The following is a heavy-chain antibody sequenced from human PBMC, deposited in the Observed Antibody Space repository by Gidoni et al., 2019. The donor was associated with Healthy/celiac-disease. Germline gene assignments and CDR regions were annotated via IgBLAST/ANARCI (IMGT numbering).Heavy chain of an antibody. D-gene: IGHD4-4*01. CDR3: ARYRVYSNYGYYYYGMDV. Sequence: EVQLVESGGGLVQPGGSLSLPCAASGFTFSSFWMSWVRQGPGKGVEWVANIKQDGSEKYYVDSVKGRFTISRDNAKNSLYLQMNSLRAEDTAVYYCARYRVYSNYGYYYYGMDVWGQGTTVTVSS. CDR1: GFTFSSFW. J-gene: IGHJ6*02. V-gene: IGHV3-7*01. CDR2: IKQDGSEK.